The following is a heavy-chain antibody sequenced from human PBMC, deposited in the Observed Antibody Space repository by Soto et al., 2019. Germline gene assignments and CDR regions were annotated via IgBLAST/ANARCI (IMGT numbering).Heavy chain of an antibody. Sequence: SGPTLVNPTQTLTLTCTFSGFSLSTSGMCVSWIRQPPGKALEWLARIDWDDDKYYSTSLKTRLTISKDTSKNQVVLTMTNIDPADTATYYCARIKEPNYYYYGMDVWGQGTTVTVSS. V-gene: IGHV2-70*11. CDR2: IDWDDDK. CDR3: ARIKEPNYYYYGMDV. D-gene: IGHD1-1*01. J-gene: IGHJ6*02. CDR1: GFSLSTSGMC.